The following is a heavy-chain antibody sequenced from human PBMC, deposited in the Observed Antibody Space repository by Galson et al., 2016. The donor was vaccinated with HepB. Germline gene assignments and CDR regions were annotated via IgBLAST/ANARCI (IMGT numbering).Heavy chain of an antibody. CDR1: GYSFINHW. CDR3: ARGHSGSSLPYFEY. Sequence: QSGAEVTKPGESLRISCEGSGYSFINHWIVWVRQMPGKGLEWMGIIYPGDSDPRYSPSFKGQVTISADKSIGTAYLRWSSLKASDTAMYYCARGHSGSSLPYFEYWGQGTLVTVSS. CDR2: IYPGDSDP. V-gene: IGHV5-51*01. D-gene: IGHD1-26*01. J-gene: IGHJ4*02.